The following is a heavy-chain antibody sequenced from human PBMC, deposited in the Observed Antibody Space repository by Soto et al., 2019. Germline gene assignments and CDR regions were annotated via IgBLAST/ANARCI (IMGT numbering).Heavy chain of an antibody. Sequence: DVQLVESGGGLVQPGGSLRLSCAASGFTFSSSSMNWVCQAPGKGLEWVSYISSGSSTRYYADSVKGRFTISRDNAKNSLYLQMNSLRDEDTAVYYCAGDLRNYGSVSSGWGQGTLVTVSS. D-gene: IGHD3-10*01. CDR2: ISSGSSTR. CDR3: AGDLRNYGSVSSG. J-gene: IGHJ4*02. V-gene: IGHV3-48*02. CDR1: GFTFSSSS.